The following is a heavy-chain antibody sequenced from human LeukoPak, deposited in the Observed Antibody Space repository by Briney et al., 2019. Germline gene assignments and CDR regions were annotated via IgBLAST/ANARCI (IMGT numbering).Heavy chain of an antibody. CDR3: ARGPLVGSVITPIDY. CDR2: INPSGGSA. J-gene: IGHJ4*02. V-gene: IGHV1-46*01. Sequence: VASVKVSCKASGYTFTSYYMHWVRQAPGQGLEWMGIINPSGGSASYAQKFQGRVTMTRDTSTSTVYMELCSLRSEDTAVYYCARGPLVGSVITPIDYWGQGTLVTVSS. D-gene: IGHD3-22*01. CDR1: GYTFTSYY.